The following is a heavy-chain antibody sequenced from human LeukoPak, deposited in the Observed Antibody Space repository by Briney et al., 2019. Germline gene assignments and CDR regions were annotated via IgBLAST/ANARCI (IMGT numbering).Heavy chain of an antibody. CDR2: IYHSGST. V-gene: IGHV4-4*02. CDR3: ARDPNYCSSTSCYPRG. Sequence: SGTLSLTCAVSGGSISSSNWWSWVRQPPGKGLEWIGSIYHSGSTYYNPSLKSRVTISVDTSKNQFSLKLSSVTAADTAVYYCARDPNYCSSTSCYPRGWGQGTLVTVSS. D-gene: IGHD2-2*01. CDR1: GGSISSSNW. J-gene: IGHJ4*02.